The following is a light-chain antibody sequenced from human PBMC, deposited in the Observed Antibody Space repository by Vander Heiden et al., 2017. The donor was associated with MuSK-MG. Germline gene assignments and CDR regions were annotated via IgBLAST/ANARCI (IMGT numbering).Light chain of an antibody. CDR2: GKN. V-gene: IGLV3-19*01. CDR3: HSRDRRDNSLRL. Sequence: SSELTQAPAVSVALGRTVRNTCQGDSLRKYSPTWYQQKPGQAPVVVIYGKNNQPSRIPDRFSGSSSGNTASLTITGAQAEEEADYYCHSRDRRDNSLRLFGGGTKLTVL. CDR1: SLRKYS. J-gene: IGLJ2*01.